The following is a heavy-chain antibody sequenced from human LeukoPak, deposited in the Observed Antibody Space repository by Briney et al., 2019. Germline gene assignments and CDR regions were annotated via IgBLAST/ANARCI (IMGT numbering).Heavy chain of an antibody. V-gene: IGHV3-30*03. J-gene: IGHJ3*02. D-gene: IGHD6-13*01. CDR1: GFTFSTLG. CDR3: ARVPSIAAAGTDAFDI. CDR2: ISYNGGVK. Sequence: PGTSLRLSCAVSGFTFSTLGLHWVRQAPGQGLEWVALISYNGGVKYYADSVEGRFTISRDNYKNTLYLQMNSLRTEDTAVYYCARVPSIAAAGTDAFDIWGQGTMVTVSS.